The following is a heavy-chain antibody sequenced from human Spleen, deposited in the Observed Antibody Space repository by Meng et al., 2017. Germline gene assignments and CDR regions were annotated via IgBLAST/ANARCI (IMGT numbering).Heavy chain of an antibody. CDR2: INGDGTTT. CDR3: ARALSIVGATTGDYYGMDV. J-gene: IGHJ6*02. V-gene: IGHV3-74*01. D-gene: IGHD1-26*01. CDR1: GFTISTYL. Sequence: GESLKISCAASGFTISTYLMYWVRQAPGKGLVWVSRINGDGTTTDYGDSVKGRFTISRHNSKNTLYLQMNSLRAEDTAVYYCARALSIVGATTGDYYGMDVWGQGTTVTVSS.